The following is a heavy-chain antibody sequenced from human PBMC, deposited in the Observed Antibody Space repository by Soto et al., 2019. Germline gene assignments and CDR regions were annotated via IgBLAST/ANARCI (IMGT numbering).Heavy chain of an antibody. CDR3: AIRPHAFDI. CDR2: ISGGGRST. V-gene: IGHV3-23*01. J-gene: IGHJ3*02. Sequence: PGGSLRLSCAASGSTFTDFPMIWVRQAPGKGLEWVSAISGGGRSTYYAGSVKGRFTISRDNSNTTLYLQMNNLRAEDTAVYCFAIRPHAFDIWGRGTMVTVSS. CDR1: GSTFTDFP.